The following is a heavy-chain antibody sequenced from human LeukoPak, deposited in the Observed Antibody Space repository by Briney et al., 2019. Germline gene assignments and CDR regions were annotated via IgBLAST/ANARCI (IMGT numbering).Heavy chain of an antibody. CDR3: ARGGHTAMVNPDAFDI. CDR2: IIPIFGTA. J-gene: IGHJ3*02. Sequence: ASVKVSCKASGGTFSSYAISWVRQAPGQGLEWMGGIIPIFGTANYAQKFQGRVTITADESTSTAYMELSSLRSEDTAVYYCARGGHTAMVNPDAFDIWGQGTMVTVSS. CDR1: GGTFSSYA. D-gene: IGHD5-18*01. V-gene: IGHV1-69*01.